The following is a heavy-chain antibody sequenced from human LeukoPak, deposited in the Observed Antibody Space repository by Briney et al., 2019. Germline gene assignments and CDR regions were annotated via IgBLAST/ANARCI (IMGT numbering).Heavy chain of an antibody. Sequence: GGSLRLSCAASGFTFSSYAMSWVRQAPGKGLEWVSAISGSGGSTYYADSVKGRFAISIDNSKNTLYLKMNSLRADDTAVYYCARRGELLPGLFDYWGQGTLVTVSS. J-gene: IGHJ4*02. CDR2: ISGSGGST. CDR3: ARRGELLPGLFDY. D-gene: IGHD1-26*01. CDR1: GFTFSSYA. V-gene: IGHV3-23*01.